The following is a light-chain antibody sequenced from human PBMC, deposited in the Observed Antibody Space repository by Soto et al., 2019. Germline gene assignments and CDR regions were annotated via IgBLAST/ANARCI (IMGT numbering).Light chain of an antibody. CDR3: CAYAGSYSLV. CDR1: SSDVGAYNY. V-gene: IGLV2-11*01. CDR2: DVN. J-gene: IGLJ2*01. Sequence: QSVLTQPRSVSGSPGRSVAISCTGTSSDVGAYNYVSWYQQHPGKAPKVMIYDVNKRPSGVPDRFSGSKSDNTASLTISGLQAEDEADYYCCAYAGSYSLVFGGGTKLTVL.